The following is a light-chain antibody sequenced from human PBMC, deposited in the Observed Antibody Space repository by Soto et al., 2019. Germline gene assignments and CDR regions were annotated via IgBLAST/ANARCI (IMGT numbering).Light chain of an antibody. V-gene: IGKV1-27*01. J-gene: IGKJ1*01. CDR1: QGIDNY. CDR3: AKYNTAPWT. CDR2: AAS. Sequence: DIQMTQSPSSLSASVGDRVTITCRASQGIDNYLAWYPQKPGKAPKLLIYAASTLQSGVPSRFSGSGSGTAITLTISSLQPEDVAAYYCAKYNTAPWTCGQRTNVEIK.